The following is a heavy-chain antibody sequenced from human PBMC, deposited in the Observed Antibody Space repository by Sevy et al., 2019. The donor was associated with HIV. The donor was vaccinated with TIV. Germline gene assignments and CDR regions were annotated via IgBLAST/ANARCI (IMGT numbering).Heavy chain of an antibody. V-gene: IGHV1-69*06. D-gene: IGHD6-19*01. J-gene: IGHJ4*02. CDR2: IIPIFGTA. Sequence: ASVKVSCKASGGTFSSYAITWVRQAPGQGLEWMGGIIPIFGTANYAQKFQGRVTITADKSTSTAYMELSSLRSEDTAVYYCAGSGDGYRSGWSHFDYWGQGTLVTVSS. CDR3: AGSGDGYRSGWSHFDY. CDR1: GGTFSSYA.